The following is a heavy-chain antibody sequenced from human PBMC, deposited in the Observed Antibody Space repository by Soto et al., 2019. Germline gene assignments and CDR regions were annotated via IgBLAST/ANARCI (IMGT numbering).Heavy chain of an antibody. V-gene: IGHV1-69*06. Sequence: QVQLVQSGAEVKKPGSSVKVSCKASGSTFSSFTISWVRQAPGQGLEWMGGIIPFSGTANYAQKFQGRVTITADKSTWTAYMELRSLRSEDTAVYYCARALRSEKESWGQGTLVTVSS. CDR1: GSTFSSFT. CDR3: ARALRSEKES. D-gene: IGHD1-26*01. J-gene: IGHJ5*02. CDR2: IIPFSGTA.